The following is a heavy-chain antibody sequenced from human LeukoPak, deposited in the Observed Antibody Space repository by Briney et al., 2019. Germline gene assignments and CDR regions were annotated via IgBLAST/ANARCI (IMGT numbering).Heavy chain of an antibody. Sequence: GESLKISCKGSGYSFTSYWISWVRQMPGKGLEWMGRIDPSDSYTNYSPSFQGHVTISADKSISTAYLQWSSLKASDTAMYYCARNYDFWSGYQYYYGKDVWGQGTTVTVSS. CDR3: ARNYDFWSGYQYYYGKDV. J-gene: IGHJ6*02. CDR2: IDPSDSYT. D-gene: IGHD3-3*01. V-gene: IGHV5-10-1*01. CDR1: GYSFTSYW.